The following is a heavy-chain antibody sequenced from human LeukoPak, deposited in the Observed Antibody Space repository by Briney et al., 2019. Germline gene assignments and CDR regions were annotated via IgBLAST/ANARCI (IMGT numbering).Heavy chain of an antibody. D-gene: IGHD1-26*01. Sequence: SETLSLTCTVSGGSISSYYWSWIRQPPGKGLEWIGYIYNSESTNFNPSLKSRVTISVDMSNNQFSLKLSSVTAADTAVYYCARQTFRGNYYPYYFDYWGQGTLVTVSS. J-gene: IGHJ4*02. V-gene: IGHV4-59*08. CDR1: GGSISSYY. CDR2: IYNSEST. CDR3: ARQTFRGNYYPYYFDY.